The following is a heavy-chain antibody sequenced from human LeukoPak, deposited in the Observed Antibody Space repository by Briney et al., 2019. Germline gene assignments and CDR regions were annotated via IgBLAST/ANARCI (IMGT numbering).Heavy chain of an antibody. J-gene: IGHJ4*02. V-gene: IGHV3-15*01. Sequence: GGSLRLSCAASGFTFRNALMSWVRQAPGKGLEWVGRIKSKTDGGTTDYAAPVKGRFTISRDDSRNTLFLQMNSLKNEDTAVYYCTTVAAAGYMDYWGQGTLVTVSS. CDR2: IKSKTDGGTT. CDR3: TTVAAAGYMDY. D-gene: IGHD6-13*01. CDR1: GFTFRNAL.